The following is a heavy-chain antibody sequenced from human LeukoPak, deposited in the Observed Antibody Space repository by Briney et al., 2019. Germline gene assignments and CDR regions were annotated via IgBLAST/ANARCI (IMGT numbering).Heavy chain of an antibody. CDR3: ARGYYYHSSGSYPYYFDY. CDR2: INAGNGNT. V-gene: IGHV1-3*01. CDR1: GYTFTHYA. Sequence: ASVKVSCKPSGYTFTHYAMHWVRQAPGQRLEWMGWINAGNGNTKYSQEFQGRVTITRDTSASTSYMELSSLTSEDTAVYYCARGYYYHSSGSYPYYFDYWGQGTLVTVSS. J-gene: IGHJ4*01. D-gene: IGHD3-22*01.